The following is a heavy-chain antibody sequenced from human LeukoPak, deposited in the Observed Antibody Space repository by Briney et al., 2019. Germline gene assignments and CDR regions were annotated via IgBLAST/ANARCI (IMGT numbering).Heavy chain of an antibody. CDR2: IIPIFGTA. CDR1: GGTFSSYA. Sequence: ASVKVSCKASGGTFSSYAISWVRQAPGQGLEWMGRIIPIFGTANYAQKFQGRVTITTDESTSTAYMELSSLRSEDTAVYYCAKAQNSGSYYCYFDYWGQGTLVTVSS. V-gene: IGHV1-69*05. D-gene: IGHD1-26*01. CDR3: AKAQNSGSYYCYFDY. J-gene: IGHJ4*02.